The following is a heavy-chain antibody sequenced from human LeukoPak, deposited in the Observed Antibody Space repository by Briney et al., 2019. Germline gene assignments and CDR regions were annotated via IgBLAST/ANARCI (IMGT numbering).Heavy chain of an antibody. V-gene: IGHV1-18*01. D-gene: IGHD1-14*01. CDR2: ISAYNGNT. Sequence: GASVKVSCKASGYTFTSYGISWVRQAPGQGLEWMGWISAYNGNTNYAQKLQGRVTMTTDTSTSTAYMELRSLRSDDTAVYYCARDRADNKPPYPNNWFDPWGQGTLVTVSS. CDR3: ARDRADNKPPYPNNWFDP. CDR1: GYTFTSYG. J-gene: IGHJ5*02.